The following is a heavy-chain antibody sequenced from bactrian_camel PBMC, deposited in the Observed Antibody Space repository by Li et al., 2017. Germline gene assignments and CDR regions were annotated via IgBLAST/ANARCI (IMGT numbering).Heavy chain of an antibody. CDR3: AASTLGAY. Sequence: VQLVESGGGSVQAGGSLRLSCERSGFVYTGYCISWFRQAPGKEREGVAVIDSASASKNYAASVKGRFTISQDNANNTLYLQMNSLTPDDTAVYYCAASTLGAYWGQGTQVTVS. J-gene: IGHJ4*01. V-gene: IGHV3S1*01. CDR1: GFVYTGYC. D-gene: IGHD5*01. CDR2: IDSASASK.